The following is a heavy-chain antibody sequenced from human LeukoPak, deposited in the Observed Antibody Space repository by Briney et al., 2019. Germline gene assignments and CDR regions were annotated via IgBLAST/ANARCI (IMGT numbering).Heavy chain of an antibody. CDR1: GYTFTSNY. V-gene: IGHV1-46*01. J-gene: IGHJ2*01. Sequence: ASVKVSCKAFGYTFTSNYMHWVRQAPGQGPEWMGVISPSGGSTTYAQKFQGRVTLTRDMSTSTAYLQWSSLKASDTAMYYCARQDPPSRREPHWYFDLWGRGTLVTVSS. D-gene: IGHD1-26*01. CDR3: ARQDPPSRREPHWYFDL. CDR2: ISPSGGST.